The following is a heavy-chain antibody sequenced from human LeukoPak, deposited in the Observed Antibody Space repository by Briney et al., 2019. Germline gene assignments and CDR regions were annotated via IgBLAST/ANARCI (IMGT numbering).Heavy chain of an antibody. J-gene: IGHJ5*02. D-gene: IGHD6-6*01. CDR2: INPNSGGT. Sequence: ASVKVSCKASGYNFVGYYMHWVRQAPGQGLEWMGWINPNSGGTNYAQKFQGRVTMTRDTSISTAYMELSSLRSEDTAVYYCARGLAARRTFWFDPWGQGTLVTVSS. CDR3: ARGLAARRTFWFDP. V-gene: IGHV1-2*02. CDR1: GYNFVGYY.